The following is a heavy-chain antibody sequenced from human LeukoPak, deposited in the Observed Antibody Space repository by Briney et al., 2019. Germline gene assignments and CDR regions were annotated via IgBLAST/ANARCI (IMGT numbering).Heavy chain of an antibody. Sequence: PGGSLRLSCAASGFTFSSYAMHWVRQAPGKGLEWVAVISYDGSNKYYADSVKGRFTISRDNSKNTLYLQMNSLRAEDTAVYYCARGRRGYCSSTSCYDFGYWGQGTLVTVSS. CDR2: ISYDGSNK. CDR1: GFTFSSYA. CDR3: ARGRRGYCSSTSCYDFGY. D-gene: IGHD2-2*01. V-gene: IGHV3-30-3*01. J-gene: IGHJ4*02.